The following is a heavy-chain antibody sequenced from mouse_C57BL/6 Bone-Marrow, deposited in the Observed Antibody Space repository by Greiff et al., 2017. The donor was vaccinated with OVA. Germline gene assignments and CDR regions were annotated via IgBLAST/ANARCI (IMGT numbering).Heavy chain of an antibody. V-gene: IGHV1-52*01. CDR1: GYTFTSYW. D-gene: IGHD2-3*01. CDR3: ARRGGYFYWYFDV. Sequence: QVQLQQPGAELVRPGSSVKLSCKASGYTFTSYWMPWVKPRPIQGLEWIGNIDPSDSETHYNQKFKDKATLTVDKSSSTAYMQLSSLTSEDSAAYYCARRGGYFYWYFDVWGTGTTGTVSS. CDR2: IDPSDSET. J-gene: IGHJ1*03.